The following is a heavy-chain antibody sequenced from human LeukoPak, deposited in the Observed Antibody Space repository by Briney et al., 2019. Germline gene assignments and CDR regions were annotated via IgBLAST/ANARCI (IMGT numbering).Heavy chain of an antibody. CDR2: INHSGST. CDR1: GGSFSGYY. D-gene: IGHD6-13*01. Sequence: PSETLSLTCAVYGGSFSGYYWSWIRHPPGKGLEWIGEINHSGSTNYNPSLKSRVTISVDTSKNQFSLKLSSVTAADTAVYYCARARIAAAAPHFDYWGQGTLVTVSS. J-gene: IGHJ4*02. V-gene: IGHV4-34*01. CDR3: ARARIAAAAPHFDY.